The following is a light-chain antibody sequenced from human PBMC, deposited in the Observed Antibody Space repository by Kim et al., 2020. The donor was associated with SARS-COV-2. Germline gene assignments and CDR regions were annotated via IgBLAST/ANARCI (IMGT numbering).Light chain of an antibody. CDR3: QQTNSFPWT. CDR1: QSVGTS. Sequence: ASVGDRVTITCRASQSVGTSLNWYQQRPGKAPNLLIYAASSLQSEVPTRFSGSGSGTEFTLTISGLQSDDFVAYYCQQTNSFPWTFGHGTRVEIK. J-gene: IGKJ1*01. CDR2: AAS. V-gene: IGKV1-39*01.